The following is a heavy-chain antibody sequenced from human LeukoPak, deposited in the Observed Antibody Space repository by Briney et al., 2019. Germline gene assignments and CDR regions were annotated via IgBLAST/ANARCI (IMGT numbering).Heavy chain of an antibody. D-gene: IGHD6-6*01. Sequence: GGSLRLSCAASGFTFSTYAIIWVRQAPGKGLEWVSTISGSGTYTYYSDSVKGRFTISRDNSENTVYLQMNSLRVEDTAVYFCAKGLSKSSSPHLFFFDYWGQGTLATVSS. CDR2: ISGSGTYT. J-gene: IGHJ4*02. CDR1: GFTFSTYA. CDR3: AKGLSKSSSPHLFFFDY. V-gene: IGHV3-23*01.